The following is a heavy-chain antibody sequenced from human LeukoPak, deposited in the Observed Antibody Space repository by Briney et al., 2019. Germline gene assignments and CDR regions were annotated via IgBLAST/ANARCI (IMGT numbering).Heavy chain of an antibody. CDR2: IPYEGINK. Sequence: GGSLRLSCAASGFTFSSYGMHWVRQAPGKGLEWVAFIPYEGINKYYTDSVKGRFTVSRDNSKNTLYLQMNSLRVEDTAVYYCARGCGRPSCYKDWFDPWGQGTLVTVSS. CDR1: GFTFSSYG. CDR3: ARGCGRPSCYKDWFDP. J-gene: IGHJ5*02. D-gene: IGHD2-2*02. V-gene: IGHV3-30*02.